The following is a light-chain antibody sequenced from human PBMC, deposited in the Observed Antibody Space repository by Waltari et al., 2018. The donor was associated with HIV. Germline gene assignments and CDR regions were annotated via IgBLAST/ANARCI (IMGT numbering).Light chain of an antibody. CDR2: WAS. CDR3: QQYYTPGPT. J-gene: IGKJ4*01. CDR1: RPFLYSPENRDC. V-gene: IGKV4-1*01. Sequence: DSVMTQSPTSLAVSLAERPTITCRPSRPFLYSPENRDCLAWYQQKPGQSPKVLIYWASTRASGVPDRFSGSGSGTNFSLTISALQSDDVALYYCQQYYTPGPTFGGGTKVEIK.